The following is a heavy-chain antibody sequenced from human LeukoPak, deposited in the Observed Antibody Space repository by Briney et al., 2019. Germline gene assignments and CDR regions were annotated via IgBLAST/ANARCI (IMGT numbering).Heavy chain of an antibody. CDR1: RFTFDNNA. CDR2: ISWNRGSI. Sequence: PGRSLRLSCAAYRFTFDNNAMHWVRQAPGKGLEWVSVISWNRGSIDYADSVKGRFTISRDNAKKSLYLQMNSLRAEDTALYYCAKGASGGYYNPFDYWGQRTLVTFSS. D-gene: IGHD3-10*01. J-gene: IGHJ4*02. CDR3: AKGASGGYYNPFDY. V-gene: IGHV3-9*01.